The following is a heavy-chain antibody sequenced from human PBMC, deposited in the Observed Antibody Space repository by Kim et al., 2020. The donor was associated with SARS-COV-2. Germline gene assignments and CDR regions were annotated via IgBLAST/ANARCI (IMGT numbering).Heavy chain of an antibody. J-gene: IGHJ4*02. V-gene: IGHV4-59*09. Sequence: STNYNPSPQSRVTISVDTSKNQFSLKLSSVTAADTAVYYCARGGGDYFDYWGQGTLVTVSS. CDR2: ST. D-gene: IGHD4-17*01. CDR3: ARGGGDYFDY.